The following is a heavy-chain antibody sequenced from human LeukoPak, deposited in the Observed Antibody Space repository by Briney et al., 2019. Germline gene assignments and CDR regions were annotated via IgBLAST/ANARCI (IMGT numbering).Heavy chain of an antibody. D-gene: IGHD3-10*01. J-gene: IGHJ4*02. V-gene: IGHV3-23*01. Sequence: GGSLRLSCAASGFTFSSYAMSWFRQAPGKGLEWVSAISGSGGSTYYADSVKGRFTISRDNSKNTLYLQMNSLRAEDTAVYYCAKNPYNPRRGGLVEYDYWGQGTLVTVSS. CDR1: GFTFSSYA. CDR2: ISGSGGST. CDR3: AKNPYNPRRGGLVEYDY.